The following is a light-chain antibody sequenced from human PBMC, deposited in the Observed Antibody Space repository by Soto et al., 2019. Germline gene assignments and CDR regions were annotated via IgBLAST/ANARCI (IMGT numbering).Light chain of an antibody. Sequence: EIVLTQSPGTLSLSPGERATLSCRASQSVSSNYLAWYRQKPGQAPRLLIYAASSRATGTPDRFSGSGSGTDFTLTISRLEPEDFAEDYCQQYGSSFTFGPGTKVDIK. CDR2: AAS. CDR1: QSVSSNY. J-gene: IGKJ3*01. CDR3: QQYGSSFT. V-gene: IGKV3-20*01.